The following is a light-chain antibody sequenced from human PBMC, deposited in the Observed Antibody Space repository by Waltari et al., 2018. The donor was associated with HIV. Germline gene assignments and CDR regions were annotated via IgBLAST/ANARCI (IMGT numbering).Light chain of an antibody. CDR2: RNN. CDR1: SSNTGSND. CDR3: AVWDDSLSGPV. J-gene: IGLJ3*02. Sequence: QSVLTQPPSASGTHGQRVTISCSGSSSNTGSNDIYWYQQPPGTAPKLLIYRNNQRPSGVPDRFSGSKSGTSASLAISGLRSDDEADYYCAVWDDSLSGPVFGGGTKLTVL. V-gene: IGLV1-47*01.